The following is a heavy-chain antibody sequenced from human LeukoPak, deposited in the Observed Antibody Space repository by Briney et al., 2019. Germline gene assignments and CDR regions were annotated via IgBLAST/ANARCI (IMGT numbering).Heavy chain of an antibody. V-gene: IGHV3-21*01. CDR2: ITSSSSYI. CDR3: AREGITVSHDLDY. D-gene: IGHD3-16*01. J-gene: IGHJ4*02. CDR1: GFTFDDYG. Sequence: PGGSLRLSCAASGFTFDDYGMSWVRQAPGKGLEWVSSITSSSSYIYYADSVKGRFTISRDNAKNSLYLQMNSLRAEDTAVYYCAREGITVSHDLDYWGQGTLVTVSS.